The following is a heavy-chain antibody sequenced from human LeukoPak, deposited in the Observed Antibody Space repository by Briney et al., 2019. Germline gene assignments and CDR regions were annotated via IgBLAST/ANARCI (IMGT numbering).Heavy chain of an antibody. V-gene: IGHV5-51*01. Sequence: GESLKISCKGSGYSFTSHWIGWVRQMPGKGLEWMGIIYPGDSDTKYRPSFQGQVTISADKPISTAYLQWSSLKASDTAMYYCARPRGGYSYGPVDYWGQGTLVAVSS. CDR2: IYPGDSDT. J-gene: IGHJ4*02. CDR1: GYSFTSHW. CDR3: ARPRGGYSYGPVDY. D-gene: IGHD5-18*01.